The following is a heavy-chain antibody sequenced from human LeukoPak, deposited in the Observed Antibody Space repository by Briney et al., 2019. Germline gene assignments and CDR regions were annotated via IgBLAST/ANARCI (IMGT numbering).Heavy chain of an antibody. CDR1: GYTFTSYH. Sequence: ASVKVSCKPSGYTFTSYHMHWVRQAPGQGLEWMGNINPGGGTTSYAQKFQGRVTMTRDTSTSTVYMEVSSLRSEDTAVYHCARSEGYCSSTSCYGSGHFDYWGQGTLVTVPS. CDR3: ARSEGYCSSTSCYGSGHFDY. D-gene: IGHD2-2*01. J-gene: IGHJ4*02. V-gene: IGHV1-46*01. CDR2: INPGGGTT.